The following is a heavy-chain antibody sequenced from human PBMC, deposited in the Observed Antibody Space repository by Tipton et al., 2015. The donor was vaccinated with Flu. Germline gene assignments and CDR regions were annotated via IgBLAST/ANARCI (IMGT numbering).Heavy chain of an antibody. CDR2: IYYTGTT. CDR1: GGSISSGNSY. D-gene: IGHD3-10*01. J-gene: IGHJ5*02. V-gene: IGHV4-61*01. Sequence: GLVKPSETLSLTCTVSGGSISSGNSYWTWIRQPPGKGLQWLGFIYYTGTTKYNPSLKSRISMSVDTSKNQFSLELTSVTAADTAVYYCAREGVWLGESQGFDPWGQGTLVIVSS. CDR3: AREGVWLGESQGFDP.